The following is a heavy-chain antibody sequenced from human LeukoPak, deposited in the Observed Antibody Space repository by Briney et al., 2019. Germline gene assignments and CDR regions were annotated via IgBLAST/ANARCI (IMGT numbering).Heavy chain of an antibody. J-gene: IGHJ6*03. V-gene: IGHV4-4*09. Sequence: SETLSLTCTVSGGPISSYYWSWIRHPPGKGLEWIGYIYTSGSTNYNPSLQSRVTISVDTSKNQFSLKLSSVTAADTAVYYCARAGSWYYYYYYMDVWGKGTTVTVSS. CDR3: ARAGSWYYYYYYMDV. CDR2: IYTSGST. D-gene: IGHD6-13*01. CDR1: GGPISSYY.